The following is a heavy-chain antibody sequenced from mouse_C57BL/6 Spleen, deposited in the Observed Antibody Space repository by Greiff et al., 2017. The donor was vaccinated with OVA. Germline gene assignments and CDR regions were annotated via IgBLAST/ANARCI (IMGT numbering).Heavy chain of an antibody. J-gene: IGHJ4*01. D-gene: IGHD1-1*01. CDR1: GFNIKDYY. Sequence: VQLQQSGAELVKPGASVKLSCTASGFNIKDYYMHWVKQRTEQGLEWIGRIDPEDGDTKYAPKFQGKATITADTSSNTAYLQLSSLTSEDTAVYYCARACTTVVADYYAMDYWGQGTSVTVSS. CDR3: ARACTTVVADYYAMDY. CDR2: IDPEDGDT. V-gene: IGHV14-2*01.